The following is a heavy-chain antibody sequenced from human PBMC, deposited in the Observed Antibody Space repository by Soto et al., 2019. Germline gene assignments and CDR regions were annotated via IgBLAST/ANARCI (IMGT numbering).Heavy chain of an antibody. CDR2: IWYDGSNK. CDR1: GFTFSSYG. CDR3: ARGFRDTANYYYYYGMDV. D-gene: IGHD5-18*01. Sequence: PGGSLRLSCAASGFTFSSYGMHWVRQAPGKGLEWVAVIWYDGSNKYYADSVKGRFTISRDNSKNTLYLQMNSLRAEDTAVYYCARGFRDTANYYYYYGMDVWGQGTTVTVSS. J-gene: IGHJ6*02. V-gene: IGHV3-33*01.